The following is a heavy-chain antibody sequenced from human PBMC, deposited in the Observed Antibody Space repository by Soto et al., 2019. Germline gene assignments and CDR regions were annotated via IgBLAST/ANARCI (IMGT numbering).Heavy chain of an antibody. Sequence: QVQLVQSGAEVKWPGSSVKVSCKASGDTFSFYSINWVRQAPGLGLEWMGRVNPILSMSNYAQRFQGRVTMTADKSTSTAYMELIGLRSEDTAMYYCATSYGSGYRAFDYWGQGALVTVSS. D-gene: IGHD3-10*01. CDR2: VNPILSMS. V-gene: IGHV1-69*04. CDR1: GDTFSFYS. J-gene: IGHJ4*02. CDR3: ATSYGSGYRAFDY.